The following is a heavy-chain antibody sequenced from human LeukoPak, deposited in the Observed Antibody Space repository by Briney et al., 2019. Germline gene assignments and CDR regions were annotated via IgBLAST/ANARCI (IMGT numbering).Heavy chain of an antibody. CDR3: AKDTTSGGGWYFQH. D-gene: IGHD3-16*01. J-gene: IGHJ1*01. Sequence: GGSLRLSCAASGFIFDDYTMHWVRQAPGKGLEWVSLSSWDGGSTYYADSVKGRFTISRDNSKNSLYLQMNSLRTEDTALYYCAKDTTSGGGWYFQHWGQGTLVTVSS. CDR1: GFIFDDYT. CDR2: SSWDGGST. V-gene: IGHV3-43*01.